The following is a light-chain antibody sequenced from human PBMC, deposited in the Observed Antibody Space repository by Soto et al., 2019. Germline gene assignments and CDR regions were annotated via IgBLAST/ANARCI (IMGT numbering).Light chain of an antibody. CDR2: DAS. V-gene: IGKV1-33*01. CDR3: QQYDNLPYT. Sequence: DIQMTQSPSSLSASVGDRVTITCQASQDISNFLNWYQQKPGKAPKLLIYDASNLETGFPSRFSGSESGTDFTFTISSLQPEDIATYYCQQYDNLPYTFGPGTKVDIK. CDR1: QDISNF. J-gene: IGKJ3*01.